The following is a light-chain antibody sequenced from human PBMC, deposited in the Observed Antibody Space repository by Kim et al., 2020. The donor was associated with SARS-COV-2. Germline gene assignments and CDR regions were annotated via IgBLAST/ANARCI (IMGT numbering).Light chain of an antibody. J-gene: IGLJ3*02. CDR3: QTWDSNNDHRV. V-gene: IGLV3-21*04. CDR1: NIGSKK. CDR2: YNN. Sequence: APGMTARITCGGKNIGSKKVHWYQQKPGQAPVLVMYYNNDRPSGIPERVSGSNSENTATLTISRVEAGDEADYYCQTWDSNNDHRVFGGGTQLTVL.